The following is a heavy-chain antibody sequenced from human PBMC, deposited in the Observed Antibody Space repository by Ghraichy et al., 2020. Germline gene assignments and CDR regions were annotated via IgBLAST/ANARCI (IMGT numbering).Heavy chain of an antibody. Sequence: SETLSLTCTVSGGSISSYYWSWIRQPPGKGLEWIEYIYYSGSTNYNPSLKSRVTISVDTSKNQFSLKLSSVTAADTAVYYCARGEDYDFQDYYGMDVWGQGTTVTVSS. J-gene: IGHJ6*02. D-gene: IGHD3-3*01. CDR2: IYYSGST. CDR3: ARGEDYDFQDYYGMDV. V-gene: IGHV4-59*01. CDR1: GGSISSYY.